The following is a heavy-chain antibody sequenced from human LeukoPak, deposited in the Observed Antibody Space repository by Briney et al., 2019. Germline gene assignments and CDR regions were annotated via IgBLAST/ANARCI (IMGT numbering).Heavy chain of an antibody. CDR1: GFTFTSYW. CDR3: AREDGTFDY. CDR2: IKPDGDT. J-gene: IGHJ4*02. V-gene: IGHV3-7*01. Sequence: GGSLRLSCAASGFTFTSYWMNWVRQAPGKGLEWVANIKPDGDTYYVDSAKGRFTIFRDNAKNSLYLQMNSLRAEDTAVYYCAREDGTFDYWGQGALVTVSS. D-gene: IGHD1-1*01.